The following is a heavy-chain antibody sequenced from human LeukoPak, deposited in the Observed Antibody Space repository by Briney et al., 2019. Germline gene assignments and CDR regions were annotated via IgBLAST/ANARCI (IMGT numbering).Heavy chain of an antibody. V-gene: IGHV3-48*04. CDR3: ARVIGSYGDSAY. D-gene: IGHD4-17*01. CDR2: ITSDSSST. CDR1: GFKFGSFS. J-gene: IGHJ4*02. Sequence: GGSLRLSCAASGFKFGSFSMNWVRQAPGKGLEWLSYITSDSSSTYYSDSVKGRFTISRDNAKNSLYLQMNSLRAEDTAMYYCARVIGSYGDSAYWGQGTLVTVSS.